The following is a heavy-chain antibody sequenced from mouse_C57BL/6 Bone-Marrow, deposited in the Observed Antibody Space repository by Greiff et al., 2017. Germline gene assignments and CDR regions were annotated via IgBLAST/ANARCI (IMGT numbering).Heavy chain of an antibody. V-gene: IGHV1-59*01. J-gene: IGHJ1*03. D-gene: IGHD2-3*01. CDR1: GYTFTRYW. Sequence: VQLQQPGAELVRPGTSVKLSCKASGYTFTRYWMHWVKQRPGQGLEWIGVIDPSDSYTYYNEKFKGKATLTVDTSSSTAYMQLSRLTSEDSAVYYCARGLLRYFDVWGTGTTVTVSS. CDR3: ARGLLRYFDV. CDR2: IDPSDSYT.